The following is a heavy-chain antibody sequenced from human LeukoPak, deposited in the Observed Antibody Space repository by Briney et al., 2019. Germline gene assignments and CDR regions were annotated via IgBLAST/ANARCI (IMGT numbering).Heavy chain of an antibody. CDR1: GYTFTSYD. D-gene: IGHD3-22*01. CDR2: MNPNSGNT. V-gene: IGHV1-8*01. Sequence: GASVKVSCKASGYTFTSYDINWVRQATGQGLEWMGWMNPNSGNTGYAQKFQGRVTMTRDMSTSTVYMELSSLRSEDTAVYYCARTPMIVVVTHSGGLDYWGQGTLVTVSS. CDR3: ARTPMIVVVTHSGGLDY. J-gene: IGHJ4*02.